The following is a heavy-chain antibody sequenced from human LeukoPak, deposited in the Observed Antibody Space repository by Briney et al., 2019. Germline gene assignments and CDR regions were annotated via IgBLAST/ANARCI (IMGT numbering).Heavy chain of an antibody. CDR3: AGERTRDDFWTRRGSWDYHGMDV. CDR1: GGSISSGGYS. J-gene: IGHJ6*02. D-gene: IGHD3-3*01. Sequence: SQTLSLTCAVSGGSISSGGYSWSWIRQPPGKGLEWIGYIYHSGSTYYNPSLKSRVTISVDRSKNQFSLKLSSVTAADTAVYYCAGERTRDDFWTRRGSWDYHGMDVWGQGTTVTVSS. CDR2: IYHSGST. V-gene: IGHV4-30-2*01.